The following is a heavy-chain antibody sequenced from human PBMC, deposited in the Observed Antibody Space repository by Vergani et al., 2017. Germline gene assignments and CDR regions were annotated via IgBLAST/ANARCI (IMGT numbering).Heavy chain of an antibody. CDR2: INPNSGGT. CDR3: ARDRYIWNTRLFDY. V-gene: IGHV1-2*02. J-gene: IGHJ4*02. CDR1: GYTFTGYY. Sequence: QVQLVQSGAEVKKPGASVKVSCKASGYTFTGYYMHWVRQAPGQGLEWMGWINPNSGGTNYAQKFQGRVTMTRDTSISTAYMELSRLRSAEPSVYDCARDRYIWNTRLFDYWGQGTLVTVSS. D-gene: IGHD1/OR15-1a*01.